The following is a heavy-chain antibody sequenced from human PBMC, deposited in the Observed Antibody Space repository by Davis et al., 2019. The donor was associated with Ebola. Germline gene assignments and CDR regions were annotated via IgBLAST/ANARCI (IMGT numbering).Heavy chain of an antibody. D-gene: IGHD2-15*01. CDR3: ARMWYGRWFDP. Sequence: MPSETLSLTCSVSGTPISNYYWGWVRQPPGKEMEWIGYISHSGSSTFNPSLKSRVTISVDKPKNHFSLSMTSVTAADTAIYYCARMWYGRWFDPWGQGVLVTVSS. V-gene: IGHV4-4*08. CDR2: ISHSGSS. CDR1: GTPISNYY. J-gene: IGHJ5*02.